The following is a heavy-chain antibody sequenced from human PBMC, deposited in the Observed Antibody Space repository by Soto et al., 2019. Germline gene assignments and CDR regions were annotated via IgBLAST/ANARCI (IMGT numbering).Heavy chain of an antibody. CDR2: LWFDGSNE. CDR1: GFPFSRYD. D-gene: IGHD3-10*01. CDR3: AKVLYASESFDSEEAPYGMDV. V-gene: IGHV3-33*06. J-gene: IGHJ6*02. Sequence: QVQLVESGGGVVHPGRSLRLSCAASGFPFSRYDMHWVRQAPGKGLEWVAVLWFDGSNEYYADSVQGRFTISRDNSKNTLYLQMDSLRADDTAVYYCAKVLYASESFDSEEAPYGMDVWGQGTTVTVSS.